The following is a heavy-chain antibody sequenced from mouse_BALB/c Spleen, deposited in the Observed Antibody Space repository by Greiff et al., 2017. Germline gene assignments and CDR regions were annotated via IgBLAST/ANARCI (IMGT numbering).Heavy chain of an antibody. V-gene: IGHV3-2*02. D-gene: IGHD1-2*01. CDR1: GYSITSDYA. CDR3: ARGGTTAPYFDY. Sequence: EVKLLESGPGLVKPSQSLSLTCTFTGYSITSDYAWNWIRQFPGNKLEWMGYISYSGSTSYNPSLKSRISITRDTSKNQFFLQLNSVTTEDTATYYCARGGTTAPYFDYWGQGTTLTVSS. J-gene: IGHJ2*01. CDR2: ISYSGST.